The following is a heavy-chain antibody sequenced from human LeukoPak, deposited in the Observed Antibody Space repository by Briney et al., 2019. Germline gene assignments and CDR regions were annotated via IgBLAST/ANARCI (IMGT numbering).Heavy chain of an antibody. J-gene: IGHJ6*02. CDR2: FDPEDGET. CDR1: GYTLTELS. CDR3: ARLDEYSSSSRYYGMDV. V-gene: IGHV1-24*01. Sequence: GASVKVSCKVSGYTLTELSMHWVRQAPGKGLEWMGGFDPEDGETIYAQKFQGRVTITADESTSTAYMELSSLRSEDTAVYYCARLDEYSSSSRYYGMDVWGQGTTVTVSS. D-gene: IGHD6-6*01.